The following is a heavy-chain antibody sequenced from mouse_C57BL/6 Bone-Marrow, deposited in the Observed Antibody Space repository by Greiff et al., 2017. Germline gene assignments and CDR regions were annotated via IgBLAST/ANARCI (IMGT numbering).Heavy chain of an antibody. D-gene: IGHD1-1*01. CDR1: GFTFTDYY. CDR2: IRNKANGYTT. J-gene: IGHJ1*03. CDR3: ARSTVVAPSYWYFDV. Sequence: EVQGVESGGGLVQPGGSLSLSCAASGFTFTDYYMSWVRQPPGKALEWLGFIRNKANGYTTEYSASVKGRFTISRDNSQSILYLQMNALRAEDSATYYCARSTVVAPSYWYFDVWGTGTTVTVSS. V-gene: IGHV7-3*01.